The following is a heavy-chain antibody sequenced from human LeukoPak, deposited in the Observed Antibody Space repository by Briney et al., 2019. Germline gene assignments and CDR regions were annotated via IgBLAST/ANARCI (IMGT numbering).Heavy chain of an antibody. V-gene: IGHV3-66*02. CDR2: IYSGGST. CDR1: GFIFGSYA. Sequence: GGSLRLSCAASGFIFGSYAMSWVRQAPGKGLEWVSVIYSGGSTYYSDSVKGRFTISRDNSKNTLYLQMNSLRAEDTAVYYCASTGSGWYSAVYYYGMDVWGQGTTVTVSS. CDR3: ASTGSGWYSAVYYYGMDV. J-gene: IGHJ6*02. D-gene: IGHD6-19*01.